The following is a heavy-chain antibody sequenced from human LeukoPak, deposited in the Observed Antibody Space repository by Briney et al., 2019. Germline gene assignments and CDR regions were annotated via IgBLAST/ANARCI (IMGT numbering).Heavy chain of an antibody. CDR3: ARYEAGGSALDS. CDR1: GGSINNYY. D-gene: IGHD2-15*01. V-gene: IGHV4-59*01. Sequence: SETLSLTCTVSGGSINNYYWSWIRQPPGKGLDWIGYLHYSGSTSYNPSLKGRVTISVDTSKNQFSLKLSSVTAADTAVYYCARYEAGGSALDSWGQGTLVTVSS. J-gene: IGHJ4*02. CDR2: LHYSGST.